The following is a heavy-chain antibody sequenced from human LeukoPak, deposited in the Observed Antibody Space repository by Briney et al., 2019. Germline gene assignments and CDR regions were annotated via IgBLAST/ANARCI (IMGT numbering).Heavy chain of an antibody. CDR3: ATNERYGDTRLYHFDY. D-gene: IGHD4-17*01. CDR2: IIPIFGTA. J-gene: IGHJ4*02. CDR1: GYTFTGYY. Sequence: SVKVSCKASGYTFTGYYMHWVRQAPGQGLEWMGRIIPIFGTANYAQKFQGKVTITADESTNTAYMELSSLRSEDTAVFYCATNERYGDTRLYHFDYWGQGTLVTVSS. V-gene: IGHV1-69*13.